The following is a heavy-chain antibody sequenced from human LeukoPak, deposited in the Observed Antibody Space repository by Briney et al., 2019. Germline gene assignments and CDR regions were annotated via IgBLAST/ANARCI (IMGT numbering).Heavy chain of an antibody. CDR1: GYSFTSYW. CDR2: IYPGDSDT. Sequence: GESLKISCKGSGYSFTSYWIGWARQMPGKGLEWMGIIYPGDSDTRYSPSFQGQVTISADKSISTAYLQWSSLKASDTAMYYCARQYCSGGSCYHSTYDYWGRGTLVTVSS. J-gene: IGHJ4*02. CDR3: ARQYCSGGSCYHSTYDY. V-gene: IGHV5-51*01. D-gene: IGHD2-15*01.